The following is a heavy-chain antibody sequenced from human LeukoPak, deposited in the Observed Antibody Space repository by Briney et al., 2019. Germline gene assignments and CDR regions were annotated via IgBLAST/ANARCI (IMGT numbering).Heavy chain of an antibody. CDR3: ARDRDWNSGFDY. Sequence: GGSLRLSCAASGFTFSDYYMSWIRQAPGKGLEWVANIKQDGSEKYYVDSVKGRFTISRDNARKSLYLQMNSLRAEDTAVYYCARDRDWNSGFDYWGQGTPVTVSS. J-gene: IGHJ4*02. CDR2: IKQDGSEK. V-gene: IGHV3-7*01. D-gene: IGHD1-7*01. CDR1: GFTFSDYY.